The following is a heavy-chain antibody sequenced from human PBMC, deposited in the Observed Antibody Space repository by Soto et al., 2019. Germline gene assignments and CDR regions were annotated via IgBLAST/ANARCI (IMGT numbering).Heavy chain of an antibody. V-gene: IGHV4-34*01. Sequence: SETLSLTCAVYGGSFSGYYWSWIRQPPGKGLEWIGEINHSGSTNYNPSLKSRVTISVDTSKNQFSLKLSSVTPADTAVYYCARRHYLTAFDYWGQGTLVTVSS. CDR3: ARRHYLTAFDY. CDR2: INHSGST. D-gene: IGHD1-26*01. CDR1: GGSFSGYY. J-gene: IGHJ4*02.